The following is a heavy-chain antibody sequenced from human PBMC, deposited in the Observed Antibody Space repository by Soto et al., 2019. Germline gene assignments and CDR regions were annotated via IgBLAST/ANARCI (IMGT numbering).Heavy chain of an antibody. CDR3: ARDYYDSSRAFDI. J-gene: IGHJ3*02. Sequence: QVRLVQSGAEVKKPGASLKVSCKASGYTFSTYGISWVRQAPGQGLEWMGWISAYHGHTNYAQKFLGRVAMTTDTSTSTAYMDLRSLRDDDTAVYYCARDYYDSSRAFDIWGQGTMVTVSS. CDR1: GYTFSTYG. CDR2: ISAYHGHT. V-gene: IGHV1-18*04. D-gene: IGHD3-22*01.